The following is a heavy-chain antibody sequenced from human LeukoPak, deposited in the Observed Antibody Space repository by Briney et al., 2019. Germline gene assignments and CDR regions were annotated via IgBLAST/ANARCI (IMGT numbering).Heavy chain of an antibody. CDR1: GYTFTSYD. J-gene: IGHJ5*02. D-gene: IGHD6-19*01. V-gene: IGHV1-8*01. CDR3: ARSRGGRYSSNNWFDP. Sequence: ASVKVSCKASGYTFTSYDINWVRQATGQGLEWMGWMSPNSGYTGYAQKFQGRVTMTRDTSISTAYMELSSLRSEDTAVYYCARSRGGRYSSNNWFDPWGQGTLVTVSS. CDR2: MSPNSGYT.